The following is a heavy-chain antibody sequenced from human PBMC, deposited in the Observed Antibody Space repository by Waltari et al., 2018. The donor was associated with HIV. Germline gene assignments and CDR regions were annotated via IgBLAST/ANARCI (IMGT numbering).Heavy chain of an antibody. J-gene: IGHJ4*02. Sequence: QVQLVESGGGVVQPGTSLRLSCAASGCTFPNYGMPWVRQAPGKGLEWVTLIRYDGSNKYYADSVKGRFTISRDNSKNTLYLQMNSLRAEDTAVYYCARDAAPNSHTPSSSDVWGQGTLVTVSS. CDR2: IRYDGSNK. V-gene: IGHV3-33*01. CDR3: ARDAAPNSHTPSSSDV. CDR1: GCTFPNYG. D-gene: IGHD6-13*01.